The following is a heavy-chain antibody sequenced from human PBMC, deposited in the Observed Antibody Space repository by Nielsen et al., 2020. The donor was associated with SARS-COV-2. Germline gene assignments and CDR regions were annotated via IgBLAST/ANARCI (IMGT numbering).Heavy chain of an antibody. V-gene: IGHV4-30-4*01. CDR2: IYSSA. D-gene: IGHD3-10*01. CDR3: TRSDYYGSGSYCFDY. CDR1: GGSISSGDFY. J-gene: IGHJ4*02. Sequence: SETLSLTCTVSGGSISSGDFYWSWIRQPPGKGLEWIGYIYSSAIYNPSLGSRVTISVDTSKNQFSLKLNSVTAADTAVYYCTRSDYYGSGSYCFDYWGQGTLVTVSS.